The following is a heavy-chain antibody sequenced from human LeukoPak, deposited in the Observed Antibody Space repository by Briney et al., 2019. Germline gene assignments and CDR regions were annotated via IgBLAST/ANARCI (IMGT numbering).Heavy chain of an antibody. CDR2: INHSGSTS. V-gene: IGHV4-34*01. CDR1: GESFSGYF. CDR3: ARVGLRWLQLGDLGY. J-gene: IGHJ4*02. Sequence: PSETLSLTCAVYGESFSGYFWNWIRQPPGKGLEWIGEINHSGSTSNHNPSLKSRVTMSVDTSKNQFSLKLSSVTAADTAVYYCARVGLRWLQLGDLGYWGQGTLVTVSS. D-gene: IGHD5-24*01.